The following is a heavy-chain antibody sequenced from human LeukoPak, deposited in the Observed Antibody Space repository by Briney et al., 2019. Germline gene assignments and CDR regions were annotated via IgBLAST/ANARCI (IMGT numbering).Heavy chain of an antibody. Sequence: ASVKVSCKASGITFSNSAVQWVRQARGQRLEWIGWIVVGSNNTNYAQRFQERVTITRDMSTSTAYMELSSLRSEDTAVYYCARDGDYYGMDVWGQGTTVTVSS. J-gene: IGHJ6*02. D-gene: IGHD3-3*01. CDR2: IVVGSNNT. CDR1: GITFSNSA. V-gene: IGHV1-58*01. CDR3: ARDGDYYGMDV.